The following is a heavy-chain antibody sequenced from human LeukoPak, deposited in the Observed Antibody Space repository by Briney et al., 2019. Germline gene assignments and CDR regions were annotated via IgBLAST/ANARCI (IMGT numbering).Heavy chain of an antibody. CDR1: GGSISSSSYY. Sequence: SETLSLTCTVSGGSISSSSYYWGWIRQPPGKGLEWIGSIYYSGSTYYNPSLKSRVSISVDTSKNQFSLKLSSVTAADTAVYYCARQGCSSTCCYTHHLTDYWGQGTLVTVSS. CDR3: ARQGCSSTCCYTHHLTDY. J-gene: IGHJ4*02. V-gene: IGHV4-39*01. CDR2: IYYSGST. D-gene: IGHD2-2*02.